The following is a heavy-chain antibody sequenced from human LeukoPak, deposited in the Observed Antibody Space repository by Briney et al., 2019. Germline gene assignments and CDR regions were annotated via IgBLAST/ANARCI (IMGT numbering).Heavy chain of an antibody. CDR1: GFTFSSYG. J-gene: IGHJ6*03. Sequence: GGSLRLSCAASGFTFSSYGMHWVRQAPGKGLEWVAVISYDGSNKYYADSVKGRFTISRDNSKNTLYLQMNSLRAEDTAVYYCARSEAGYPRRYYDILTGYYYYYYMDVWGKGTTVTISS. V-gene: IGHV3-30*03. D-gene: IGHD3-9*01. CDR2: ISYDGSNK. CDR3: ARSEAGYPRRYYDILTGYYYYYYMDV.